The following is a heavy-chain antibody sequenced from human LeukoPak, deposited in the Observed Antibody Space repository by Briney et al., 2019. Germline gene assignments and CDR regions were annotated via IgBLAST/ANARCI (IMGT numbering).Heavy chain of an antibody. D-gene: IGHD3-22*01. J-gene: IGHJ5*02. CDR2: ISAYNGNT. Sequence: ASVKVSCKASGYTFTSYGISWVRQAPGQGLEWMGWISAYNGNTNYAQKLQGRVTMTTDTSTSTAYMELRSLRSDDTAVYYCARAPLYYDSSGYTHSTYNWFDPWGQGTLVTVSS. V-gene: IGHV1-18*01. CDR1: GYTFTSYG. CDR3: ARAPLYYDSSGYTHSTYNWFDP.